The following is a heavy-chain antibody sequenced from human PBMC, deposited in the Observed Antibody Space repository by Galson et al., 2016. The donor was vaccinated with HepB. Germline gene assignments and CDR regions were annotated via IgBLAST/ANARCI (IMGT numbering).Heavy chain of an antibody. Sequence: SLRLSCAASGFAFNTYNMNWVRQAPGKELEWVSSINSRGPYIYYADSVRGRFTISRDNAKNSVYLQMNSLRAEDTAVYYYVREGSGKYSGYDGAFDLWGQGTLVTVSS. CDR3: VREGSGKYSGYDGAFDL. CDR2: INSRGPYI. CDR1: GFAFNTYN. V-gene: IGHV3-21*01. D-gene: IGHD5-12*01. J-gene: IGHJ3*01.